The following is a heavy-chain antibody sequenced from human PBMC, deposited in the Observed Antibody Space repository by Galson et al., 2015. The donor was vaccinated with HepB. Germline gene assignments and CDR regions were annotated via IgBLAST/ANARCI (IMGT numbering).Heavy chain of an antibody. J-gene: IGHJ6*03. CDR3: APWERYYYYYMDV. CDR1: GGTFSSYA. V-gene: IGHV1-69*13. CDR2: IIPIFGTA. D-gene: IGHD1-26*01. Sequence: SVKVSCKTSGGTFSSYAISWVRQAPGQGLEWMGGIIPIFGTANYAQKFQGRVTITADESTSTAYMELSSLRSEDTAVYYCAPWERYYYYYMDVWGKGTTVTVSS.